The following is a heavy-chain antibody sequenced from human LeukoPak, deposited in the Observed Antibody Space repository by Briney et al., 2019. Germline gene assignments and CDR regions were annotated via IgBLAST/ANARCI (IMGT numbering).Heavy chain of an antibody. J-gene: IGHJ4*02. V-gene: IGHV3-15*01. D-gene: IGHD3-22*01. CDR3: ITFPMIVVVITD. CDR2: IKSKTDGGTT. Sequence: GGSLRLSCAASGFTFSNAWMSWVRQAPGKGLEWVGRIKSKTDGGTTDYAAPVKGRFTISRDDSKNTLYLQMNSLKTEDTAVYYCITFPMIVVVITDWGQGTLVTVSS. CDR1: GFTFSNAW.